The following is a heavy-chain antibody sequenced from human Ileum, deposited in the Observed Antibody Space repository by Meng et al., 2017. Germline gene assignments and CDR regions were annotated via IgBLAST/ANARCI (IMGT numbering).Heavy chain of an antibody. CDR3: VRSPYTSGRKGAFDL. D-gene: IGHD5-18*01. Sequence: GESLKISCAASGFSFNTYDVHWVRQRTREGLEWVSGIGAVGDIYYADSVKGRFTISRDNGRNSLYLQMDSLIAGDTAVYYCVRSPYTSGRKGAFDLWGQGTMVTVSS. J-gene: IGHJ3*01. CDR1: GFSFNTYD. V-gene: IGHV3-13*01. CDR2: IGAVGDI.